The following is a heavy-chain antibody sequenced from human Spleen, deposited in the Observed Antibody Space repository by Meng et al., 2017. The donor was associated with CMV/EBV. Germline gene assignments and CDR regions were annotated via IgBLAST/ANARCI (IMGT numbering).Heavy chain of an antibody. D-gene: IGHD3-22*01. CDR2: IIPILGIA. CDR3: ARGLVLADYYYYGMDV. CDR1: GGTFSSYA. V-gene: IGHV1-69*10. J-gene: IGHJ6*02. Sequence: SVKVSCKASGGTFSSYAISWVRQAPGQGLEWMGGIIPILGIANYAQKFQGRVTITADKSTSTAYMGLSSLRSEDKAVYYCARGLVLADYYYYGMDVWGQGTTVTVSS.